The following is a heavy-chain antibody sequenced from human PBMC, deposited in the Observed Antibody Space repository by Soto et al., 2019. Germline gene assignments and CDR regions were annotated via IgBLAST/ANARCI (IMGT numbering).Heavy chain of an antibody. CDR3: ARRIGEVPAAIHWFDP. Sequence: VESLKISCKGSGYIFTSYWICCVLQMPVKGLEWMGIIYPGDSDTRYSPSFQGQVTISADKSISTAYLQWSSLKASDTAMYYCARRIGEVPAAIHWFDPWGQGTLVTVSS. V-gene: IGHV5-51*01. CDR2: IYPGDSDT. CDR1: GYIFTSYW. D-gene: IGHD2-2*01. J-gene: IGHJ5*02.